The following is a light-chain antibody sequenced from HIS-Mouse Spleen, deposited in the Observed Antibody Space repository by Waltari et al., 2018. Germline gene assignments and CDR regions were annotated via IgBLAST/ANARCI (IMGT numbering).Light chain of an antibody. J-gene: IGLJ3*02. CDR2: EGS. Sequence: QSALTQPASVSGSPGQSITISCTGTSSDVGCDNLVSWYQQHPGKAPKLMIDEGSKRPSGVSNRFSGSKSGNTAFLTISGLQAEDEADYYCCSYAGSSTWVFGGGTKLTVL. CDR1: SSDVGCDNL. V-gene: IGLV2-23*01. CDR3: CSYAGSSTWV.